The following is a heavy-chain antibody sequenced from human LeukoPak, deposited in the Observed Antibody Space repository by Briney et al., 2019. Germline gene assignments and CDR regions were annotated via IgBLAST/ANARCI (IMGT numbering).Heavy chain of an antibody. CDR1: GGTFSSYA. Sequence: GASVKVSCKASGGTFSSYAISWLRQAPGQGLEWMGGIIPIFGTANYAQKFQGRVTITADESTSTAYVELSSLRSEDTAVYYCARVGADFDFWSGYYKRGRWFDPWGQGTLVTVSS. D-gene: IGHD3-3*01. CDR2: IIPIFGTA. V-gene: IGHV1-69*13. CDR3: ARVGADFDFWSGYYKRGRWFDP. J-gene: IGHJ5*02.